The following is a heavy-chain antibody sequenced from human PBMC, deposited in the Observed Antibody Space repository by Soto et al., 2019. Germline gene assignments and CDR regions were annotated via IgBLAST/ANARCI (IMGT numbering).Heavy chain of an antibody. J-gene: IGHJ4*02. Sequence: TLSLTCTVSGGYISSSSYYWGWIRQPPGKALEWLALIYWDDDKRYSPSLKSRLTITKDTSKNQVVLTMTNMDPVDTATYYCQHTGGDTAMVAGLAYWGQGTLVTVSS. V-gene: IGHV2-5*02. CDR3: QHTGGDTAMVAGLAY. CDR2: IYWDDDK. D-gene: IGHD5-18*01. CDR1: GGYISSSSYY.